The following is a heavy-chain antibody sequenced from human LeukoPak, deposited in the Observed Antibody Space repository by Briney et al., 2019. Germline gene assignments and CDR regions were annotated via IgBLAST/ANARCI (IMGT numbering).Heavy chain of an antibody. J-gene: IGHJ3*02. Sequence: SETLSLTCSVSGGSISNYYWSWIRQPPGKGLEWNGYIFYSGSTKYNPSLKSRVTISVDTSKNQFSLKLRSVTAADTAVYHCARHPPRGSSGDAFDIWGQGTLVTVSS. V-gene: IGHV4-59*08. CDR2: IFYSGST. D-gene: IGHD6-19*01. CDR1: GGSISNYY. CDR3: ARHPPRGSSGDAFDI.